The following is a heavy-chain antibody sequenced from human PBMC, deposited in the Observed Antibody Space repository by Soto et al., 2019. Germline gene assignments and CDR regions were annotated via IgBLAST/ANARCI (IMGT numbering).Heavy chain of an antibody. J-gene: IGHJ4*02. CDR1: GFTFDDYA. V-gene: IGHV3-9*01. D-gene: IGHD2-2*01. CDR2: ISWNSGSI. CDR3: AKDSGLTVPAAMIDY. Sequence: GGSLRLSCAASGFTFDDYAMHWVRQAPGKGLEWVSGISWNSGSIGYADSVKGRFTISRDNAKNSLYLQMNSLRAEDTALYYCAKDSGLTVPAAMIDYWGQGTLVTVSS.